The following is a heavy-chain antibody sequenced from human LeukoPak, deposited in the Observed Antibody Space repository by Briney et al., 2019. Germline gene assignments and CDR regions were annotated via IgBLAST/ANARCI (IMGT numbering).Heavy chain of an antibody. CDR3: AKGDRSGSYYNWFDP. V-gene: IGHV3-43*02. J-gene: IGHJ5*02. Sequence: GGCLRLSCAASGFTFDDYAMDWVRHAPGKGLECVSLISKDGRSTYYADSVKGRFTISRDNSKNSLYLQMNSLRTKDTALYYCAKGDRSGSYYNWFDPWGQGTLVTVSS. D-gene: IGHD1-26*01. CDR2: ISKDGRST. CDR1: GFTFDDYA.